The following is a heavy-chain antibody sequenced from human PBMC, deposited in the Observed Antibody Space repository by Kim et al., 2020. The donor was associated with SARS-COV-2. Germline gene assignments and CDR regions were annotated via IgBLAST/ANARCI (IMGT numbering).Heavy chain of an antibody. CDR1: GFTFSTNS. CDR3: ARDFWLIDGGGY. J-gene: IGHJ4*02. V-gene: IGHV3-48*02. Sequence: GGSLRLSCVVSGFTFSTNSMNWVRLAPGKGLEWVSYISYSSSVTSYADSVKGRFTISRDNGKNSLFLQMNSLRDEDTAIYYCARDFWLIDGGGYWGQGTLVTVSS. D-gene: IGHD3-3*01. CDR2: ISYSSSVT.